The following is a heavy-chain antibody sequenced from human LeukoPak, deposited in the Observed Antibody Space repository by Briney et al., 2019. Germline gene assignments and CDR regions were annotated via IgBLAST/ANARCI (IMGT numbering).Heavy chain of an antibody. Sequence: GGSLRLSCAASGFTFDDYAMHWVRQAPGKGLEWVAFIQSDGNNKKYADSVKGRFTISRDNSKNTLYLQMNSLRAEDTAVYYCARDWGTSSLYLVSWGQGTLVTVSS. CDR1: GFTFDDYA. CDR3: ARDWGTSSLYLVS. D-gene: IGHD6-6*01. V-gene: IGHV3-30*02. J-gene: IGHJ4*02. CDR2: IQSDGNNK.